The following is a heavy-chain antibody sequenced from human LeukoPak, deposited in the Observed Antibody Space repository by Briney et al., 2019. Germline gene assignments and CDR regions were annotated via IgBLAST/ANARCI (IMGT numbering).Heavy chain of an antibody. CDR1: GGSISSGGYY. Sequence: SETLSLTCTVSGGSISSGGYYWCWIRQHPGKGLEWIGYIYYSGSTYYNPSLKSRVTISVDTSKNQFSLKLSSVTAADTAVYYCARGRRTTVTVGYFDLWGRGTLVTVSS. CDR2: IYYSGST. V-gene: IGHV4-31*03. J-gene: IGHJ2*01. CDR3: ARGRRTTVTVGYFDL. D-gene: IGHD4-17*01.